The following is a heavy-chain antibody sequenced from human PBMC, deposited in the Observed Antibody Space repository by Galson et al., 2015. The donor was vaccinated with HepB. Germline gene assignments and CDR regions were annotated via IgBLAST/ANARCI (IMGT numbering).Heavy chain of an antibody. CDR2: INAGNGNT. J-gene: IGHJ5*02. CDR1: GYTFTSYA. CDR3: AREMVTMVGWNWFDP. D-gene: IGHD4-23*01. V-gene: IGHV1-3*01. Sequence: SVKVSCKASGYTFTSYAMHWVRQAPGQRLEWMGWINAGNGNTKYSQKFQGRVTITRDTSASTAYMELSSLRSEDTAVYYCAREMVTMVGWNWFDPWGQGTLVTVSS.